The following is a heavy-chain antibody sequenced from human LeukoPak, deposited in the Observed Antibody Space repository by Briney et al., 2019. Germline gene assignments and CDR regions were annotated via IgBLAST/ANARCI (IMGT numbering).Heavy chain of an antibody. J-gene: IGHJ6*02. CDR3: ARDMGYCSGGSCYVYYYYYGMDV. CDR2: INRNSGGT. CDR1: GYTFTGYY. V-gene: IGHV1-2*04. D-gene: IGHD2-15*01. Sequence: ASVKVSCKASGYTFTGYYMHWVRQAPGQGLEWMGWINRNSGGTNYAQKFQGWVTMTRDTSISTAYMELSRLRSDDTAVYYCARDMGYCSGGSCYVYYYYYGMDVWGQGTTVTLSS.